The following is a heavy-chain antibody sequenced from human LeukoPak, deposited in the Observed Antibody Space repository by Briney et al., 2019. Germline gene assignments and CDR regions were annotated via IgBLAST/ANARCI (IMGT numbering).Heavy chain of an antibody. CDR1: GLTFNTYT. D-gene: IGHD2-2*01. CDR2: TYYSGST. CDR3: ARRRGTCSAARCYGFDT. V-gene: IGHV4-59*08. J-gene: IGHJ5*02. Sequence: PGGSLRLSCAASGLTFNTYTLSWIRQPPGKGLEWIAYTYYSGSTKYNPSLQSRVTISLDTSENQFSLRLSSVTAADTAVYYCARRRGTCSAARCYGFDTWGQGTKVTVSS.